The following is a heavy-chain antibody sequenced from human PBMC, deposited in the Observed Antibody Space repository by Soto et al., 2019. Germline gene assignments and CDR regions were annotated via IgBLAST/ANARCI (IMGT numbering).Heavy chain of an antibody. Sequence: GGSLRLSXAVTGFNVMSYWMSWVRQAPGKGLEWVASIKEDGSEIYYLHSVRGRFSISRDSAGNALHLTMNYLSAEDTGVYFCSRDIGFDYVNWGQGTLVTVSS. V-gene: IGHV3-7*01. CDR1: GFNVMSYW. D-gene: IGHD3-16*01. CDR2: IKEDGSEI. J-gene: IGHJ4*02. CDR3: SRDIGFDYVN.